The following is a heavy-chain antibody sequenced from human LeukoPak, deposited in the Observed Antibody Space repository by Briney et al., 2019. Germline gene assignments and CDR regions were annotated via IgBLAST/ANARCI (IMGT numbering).Heavy chain of an antibody. CDR3: ARDIAADY. J-gene: IGHJ4*02. CDR1: GFTFSRYS. V-gene: IGHV3-21*01. D-gene: IGHD6-13*01. Sequence: PGCALTLSCAASGFTFSRYSMIWVRPAAGKGLELVSSISSSSSNIYYADSVKGRFTISRDNAKNSLYLQMNSLRAEDTAVYYCARDIAADYWGQGTLVTVSS. CDR2: ISSSSSNI.